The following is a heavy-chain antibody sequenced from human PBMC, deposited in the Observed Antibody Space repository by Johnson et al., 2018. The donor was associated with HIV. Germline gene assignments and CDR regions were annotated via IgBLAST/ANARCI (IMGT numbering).Heavy chain of an antibody. D-gene: IGHD3-3*01. J-gene: IGHJ3*02. V-gene: IGHV3-30*04. CDR1: GFTFSSYA. CDR3: ARAGRTYYDFWSGYSNDAFDI. Sequence: QVQLMESGGGVVQPGRSLRLSCAASGFTFSSYAMHWVRQAPGKGLEWVAVISYDGSNKYYADFVKGRFIISRDNSKNTLYLQMNSLRVEDTAVYYCARAGRTYYDFWSGYSNDAFDIWGQGTMVTVSS. CDR2: ISYDGSNK.